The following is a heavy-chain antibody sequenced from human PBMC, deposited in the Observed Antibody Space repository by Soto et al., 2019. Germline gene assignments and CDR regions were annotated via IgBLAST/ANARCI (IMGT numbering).Heavy chain of an antibody. V-gene: IGHV3-21*01. Sequence: GGSLRLSCAASGFTFSSYSMNWVRQAPGKGLEWVSSISSSSSYIYYADSVKGRFTISRDNAKNSLYLQMNSLRAEDTAVYYCASGGYNWNDVASWFDPWGQGTLVTVSS. CDR1: GFTFSSYS. CDR3: ASGGYNWNDVASWFDP. CDR2: ISSSSSYI. D-gene: IGHD1-20*01. J-gene: IGHJ5*02.